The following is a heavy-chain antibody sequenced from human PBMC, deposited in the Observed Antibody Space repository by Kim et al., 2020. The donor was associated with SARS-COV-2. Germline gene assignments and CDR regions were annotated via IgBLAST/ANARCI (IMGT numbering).Heavy chain of an antibody. J-gene: IGHJ6*02. CDR3: AKDLVEAKKWFGELEETINYYGMDV. V-gene: IGHV3-9*01. CDR1: GFTFDDYA. CDR2: ISWNSGSI. D-gene: IGHD3-10*01. Sequence: SLRLSCAASGFTFDDYAMHWVRQAPGKGLEWVSGISWNSGSIGYADSVKGRFTISRDNAKNSLYLQMNSLRAEDTALYYCAKDLVEAKKWFGELEETINYYGMDVWGQGTTVTVSS.